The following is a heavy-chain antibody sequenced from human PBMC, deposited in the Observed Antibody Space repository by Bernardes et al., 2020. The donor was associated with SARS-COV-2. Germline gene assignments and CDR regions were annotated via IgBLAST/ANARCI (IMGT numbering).Heavy chain of an antibody. CDR3: ARTEGYYYGMDV. J-gene: IGHJ6*02. CDR2: IYYSGST. Sequence: SETLALTCTVSGGSIRSYYWSWIRQPPGPGLAWIGYIYYSGSTNYNPSLKSRITISADTSKNQVSLKLSSVTAADTAVYYCARTEGYYYGMDVWGQGTTVTVSS. CDR1: GGSIRSYY. V-gene: IGHV4-59*01.